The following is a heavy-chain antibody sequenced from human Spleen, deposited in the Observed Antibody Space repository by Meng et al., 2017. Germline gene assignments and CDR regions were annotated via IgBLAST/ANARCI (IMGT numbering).Heavy chain of an antibody. D-gene: IGHD3-10*01. Sequence: GVSLRLSCEASGFTFNDYAMHWVRQAPGKGLEWVSGISWNSVNIAYAEFVKGRFTISRDNAKNSLYLQMNSLRPEDTALYYCAKDIYGSGSYFKGFDFWGQGTLVTVSS. CDR3: AKDIYGSGSYFKGFDF. V-gene: IGHV3-9*01. J-gene: IGHJ4*02. CDR1: GFTFNDYA. CDR2: ISWNSVNI.